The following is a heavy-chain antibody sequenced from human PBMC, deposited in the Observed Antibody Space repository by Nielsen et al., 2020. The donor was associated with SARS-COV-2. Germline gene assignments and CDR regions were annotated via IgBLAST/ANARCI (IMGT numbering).Heavy chain of an antibody. Sequence: GSLRLSCTVSGGSISSSSYYWGWIRQPPGKGLEWIGSIYYGGSTYDNPSLKSRVTISLDTSKNQFSLKLSSVTAADTAVYYCARHGGYCSGGSCYSNWFDPGGQGTLVTVSA. CDR1: GGSISSSSYY. V-gene: IGHV4-39*01. J-gene: IGHJ5*02. CDR3: ARHGGYCSGGSCYSNWFDP. CDR2: IYYGGST. D-gene: IGHD2-15*01.